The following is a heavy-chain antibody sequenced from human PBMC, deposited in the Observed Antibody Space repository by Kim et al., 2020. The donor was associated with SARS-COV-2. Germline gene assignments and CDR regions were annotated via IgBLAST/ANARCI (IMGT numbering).Heavy chain of an antibody. CDR3: AKGAIFLGADHDY. CDR2: ISYDGGTQ. CDR1: GIIFSNYG. D-gene: IGHD1-26*01. Sequence: GGSLRLSCAASGIIFSNYGMPWVRQAPGKGLEWVAVISYDGGTQYYGDSVKGRFTISRDNSKNTLYLQMNSLRAEDTAVYYCAKGAIFLGADHDYWGQGTLVTVSS. J-gene: IGHJ4*02. V-gene: IGHV3-30*18.